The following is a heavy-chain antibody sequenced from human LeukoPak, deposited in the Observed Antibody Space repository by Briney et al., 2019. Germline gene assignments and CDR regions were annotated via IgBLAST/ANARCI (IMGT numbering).Heavy chain of an antibody. CDR1: GFTFSSYA. CDR2: IKQDGSEK. V-gene: IGHV3-7*01. CDR3: ARLITYYYDSSGYYFDY. J-gene: IGHJ4*02. Sequence: GGSLRLSCAASGFTFSSYAMSWVRQAPGKGLEWVANIKQDGSEKYYVDSVKGRFTISRDNAKNSLYLQMNSLRAEDTAVYYCARLITYYYDSSGYYFDYWGQGTLVTVSS. D-gene: IGHD3-22*01.